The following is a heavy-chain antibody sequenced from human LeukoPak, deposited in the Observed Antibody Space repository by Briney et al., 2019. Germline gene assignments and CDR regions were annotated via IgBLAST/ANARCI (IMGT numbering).Heavy chain of an antibody. V-gene: IGHV4-30-4*01. CDR1: GDSIRSGDFY. CDR3: ARAGYYYGMDL. Sequence: PSQTLSLTSTVSGDSIRSGDFYWSWIRQPPGKGLEWLGYIYYSGNTYYNPSLKSRLTLSVDTSKNDFSLRLNSVTAADTAVYYCARAGYYYGMDLWGQGTTVTVSS. CDR2: IYYSGNT. J-gene: IGHJ6*02.